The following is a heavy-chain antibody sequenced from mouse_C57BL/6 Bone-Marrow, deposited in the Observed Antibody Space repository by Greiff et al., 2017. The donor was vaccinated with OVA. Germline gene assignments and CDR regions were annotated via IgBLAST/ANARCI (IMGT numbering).Heavy chain of an antibody. CDR1: GFSLTSYG. V-gene: IGHV2-2*01. D-gene: IGHD4-1*01. CDR2: IWSGGST. Sequence: VQLQQSGPGLMQPSQSLSITCTVSGFSLTSYGVHWVRQSPGKGLEWLGVIWSGGSTDYNAAFISRLSISKDNSKSQVFFKMNSLQADDTAIYYCARKTNWAYYYAMDYWGQGTSVTVSS. J-gene: IGHJ4*01. CDR3: ARKTNWAYYYAMDY.